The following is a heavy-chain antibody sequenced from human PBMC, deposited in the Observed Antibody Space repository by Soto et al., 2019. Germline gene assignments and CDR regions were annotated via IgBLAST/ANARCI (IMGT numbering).Heavy chain of an antibody. CDR3: XXXXXXXXXXXXXSDY. CDR1: GFTFSTYA. V-gene: IGHV3-30-3*01. CDR2: ISYDGNNN. Sequence: QVQLVESGGGVVQPGRSLRLSCAASGFTFSTYAXXXXXXXXXXXXXXXAVISYDGNNNYYADSVKGRFTISRDNSKXXXXXXXXXXXXXXXXXXXXXXXXXXXXXXXXXSDYWGQGALVTVSS. J-gene: IGHJ4*02.